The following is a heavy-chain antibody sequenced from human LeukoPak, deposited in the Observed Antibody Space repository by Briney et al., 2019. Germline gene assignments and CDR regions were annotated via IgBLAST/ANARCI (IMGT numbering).Heavy chain of an antibody. Sequence: SQTLSLTCTISGDSVSSNKAAWNWIRQSPSRGLEWLGRTYYDSQWYRDYAVSVESRMTVNPDTSKNQFSLHLNSVTPEDTAVYYCARNYYGSGSYYTLDSWGPGTLVTVSS. CDR2: TYYDSQWYR. D-gene: IGHD3-10*01. V-gene: IGHV6-1*01. CDR1: GDSVSSNKAA. CDR3: ARNYYGSGSYYTLDS. J-gene: IGHJ4*02.